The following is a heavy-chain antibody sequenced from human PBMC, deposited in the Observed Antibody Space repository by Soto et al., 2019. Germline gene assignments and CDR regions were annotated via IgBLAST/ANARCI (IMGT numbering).Heavy chain of an antibody. Sequence: GESLKISCNGSGYSFTSYWISWVRQMPGKGLEWMGRIDPSDSYTNYSPSFQGHVTISADKSISTAYLQWSSLKASDTAMYYCARLRVNGAQYYYGMDVWGQGTTVTVYS. CDR1: GYSFTSYW. CDR3: ARLRVNGAQYYYGMDV. D-gene: IGHD4-17*01. J-gene: IGHJ6*02. CDR2: IDPSDSYT. V-gene: IGHV5-10-1*01.